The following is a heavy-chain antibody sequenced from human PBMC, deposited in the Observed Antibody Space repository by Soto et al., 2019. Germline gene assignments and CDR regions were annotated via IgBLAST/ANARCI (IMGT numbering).Heavy chain of an antibody. CDR1: GYSFSTYW. J-gene: IGHJ4*02. CDR3: AGQGGLDTPLIFDS. D-gene: IGHD3-16*01. Sequence: EVQVVQSGAEVKKPGESLRISCRVSGYSFSTYWIGWLRQMSGKGQEWVGIIHPGDSETRYSRSFQGRVTISADRSINSAYWKWSRLKASDTAMSDGAGQGGLDTPLIFDSCGKGTLVTFPS. V-gene: IGHV5-51*01. CDR2: IHPGDSET.